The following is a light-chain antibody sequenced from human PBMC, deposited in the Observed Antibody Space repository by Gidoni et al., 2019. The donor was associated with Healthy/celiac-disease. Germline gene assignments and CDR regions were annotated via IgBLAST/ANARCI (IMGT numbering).Light chain of an antibody. Sequence: DIVMTQSPDSLAVSLGERATLNCKSSQSVLYSSNNKNYLAWYQQKPGQPPKLLIYWASTRESGVPDRFSCSGSGTDFTLTISSLQAEDVAVYYCQQYYSTKTFGQXTKVEIK. J-gene: IGKJ1*01. V-gene: IGKV4-1*01. CDR2: WAS. CDR1: QSVLYSSNNKNY. CDR3: QQYYSTKT.